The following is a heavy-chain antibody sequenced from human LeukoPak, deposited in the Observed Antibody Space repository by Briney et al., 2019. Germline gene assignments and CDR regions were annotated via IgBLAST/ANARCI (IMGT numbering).Heavy chain of an antibody. D-gene: IGHD4-17*01. J-gene: IGHJ4*02. CDR1: GFTFSNYA. V-gene: IGHV3-23*01. CDR2: ISGSGGST. Sequence: GGSLRLYCAASGFTFSNYAMSWVRQAPGKGLEWVSGISGSGGSTYYADSVKGRFTISRDNSKNTLYLQMNSLRAEDTAVYYCAKDRRATVTRRSYLDYWGQGTLVTVSS. CDR3: AKDRRATVTRRSYLDY.